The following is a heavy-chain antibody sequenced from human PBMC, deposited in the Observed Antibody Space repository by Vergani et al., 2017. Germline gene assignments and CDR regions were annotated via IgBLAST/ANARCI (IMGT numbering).Heavy chain of an antibody. CDR2: IIPIFGTA. Sequence: QVQLVQSGAEVKKPGSSVKVSCKASGGTFSSYAISWVRQAPGQGLEWMGRIIPIFGTANYAQKFQGRVTITADESTSTSYMGLSSLGSEDTAVYYCARRGFGELLHNTYYFDYWGQGTLVTVSS. J-gene: IGHJ4*02. CDR3: ARRGFGELLHNTYYFDY. V-gene: IGHV1-69*18. D-gene: IGHD3-10*01. CDR1: GGTFSSYA.